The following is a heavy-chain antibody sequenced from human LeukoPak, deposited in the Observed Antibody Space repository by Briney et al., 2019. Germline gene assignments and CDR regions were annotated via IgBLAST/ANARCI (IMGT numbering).Heavy chain of an antibody. CDR1: GFTFSSYS. J-gene: IGHJ2*01. Sequence: GGSLRLSCAASGFTFSSYSVNWVRQAPGKGLEWVSSISSTSSYIYYADSVRGRFTISRDNAKNSLFLQMNSLRAEDTAVYYCARDPLEGSWYFDLWGRGTLVTVSS. D-gene: IGHD5-24*01. V-gene: IGHV3-21*01. CDR2: ISSTSSYI. CDR3: ARDPLEGSWYFDL.